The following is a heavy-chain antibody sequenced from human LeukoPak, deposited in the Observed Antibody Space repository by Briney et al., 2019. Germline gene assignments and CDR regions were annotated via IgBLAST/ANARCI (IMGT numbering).Heavy chain of an antibody. CDR2: VSHDDSNK. Sequence: GGTLRLSRAASGLTFSNYAMHWVRQAPGQQLKWVAVVSHDDSNKSYAASVKGRFTIPSDNSKNTLYLQMNSSRAGDTAVYYCARGTSVPGTIHLIDYWGQGTLVTVSS. J-gene: IGHJ4*02. V-gene: IGHV3-30-3*01. CDR1: GLTFSNYA. CDR3: ARGTSVPGTIHLIDY. D-gene: IGHD2-2*01.